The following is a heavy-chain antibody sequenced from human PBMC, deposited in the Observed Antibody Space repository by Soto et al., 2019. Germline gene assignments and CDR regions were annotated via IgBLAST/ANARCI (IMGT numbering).Heavy chain of an antibody. CDR2: ISTGGAYI. CDR3: ARDIASTGGDYFDS. J-gene: IGHJ4*02. V-gene: IGHV3-21*06. CDR1: GFTFRNYN. Sequence: EVQLVESGGGLVKAGGSLRLFCTASGFTFRNYNMNWVRQAPGKGLEWVSSISTGGAYIFYADSVKGRFTISRDNAQNSLFLHIDTPRAEDTAVYYCARDIASTGGDYFDSWGQGTLVTVSS. D-gene: IGHD4-17*01.